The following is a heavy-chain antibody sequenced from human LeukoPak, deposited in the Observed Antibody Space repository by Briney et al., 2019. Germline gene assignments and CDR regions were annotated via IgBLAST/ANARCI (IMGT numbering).Heavy chain of an antibody. J-gene: IGHJ4*02. D-gene: IGHD5-12*01. CDR2: INPNSGGT. CDR3: ARIYSGYDFDY. Sequence: ASVKVSCKASGYTFTDYYMHWVRQAPGQGLEWMGWINPNSGGTNYAQKFQGRVSMTRDTSISTAYMELSRLRSDDTAVYYCARIYSGYDFDYWGQGTLVTVSS. CDR1: GYTFTDYY. V-gene: IGHV1-2*02.